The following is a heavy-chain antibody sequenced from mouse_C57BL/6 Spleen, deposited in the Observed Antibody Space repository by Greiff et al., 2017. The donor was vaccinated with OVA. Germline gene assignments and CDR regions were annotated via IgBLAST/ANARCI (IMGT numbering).Heavy chain of an antibody. J-gene: IGHJ2*01. Sequence: EVKLMESGGGLVKPGGSLKLSCAASGFTFSSYTMSWVRQTPEKRLEWVATISGGGGNTYYPDSVKGRFTISRDNAKNTLYLQMSSLRSEDTALYYCARGSSHYFDYWGQGTTLTVSS. CDR3: ARGSSHYFDY. CDR1: GFTFSSYT. CDR2: ISGGGGNT. V-gene: IGHV5-9*01. D-gene: IGHD1-1*01.